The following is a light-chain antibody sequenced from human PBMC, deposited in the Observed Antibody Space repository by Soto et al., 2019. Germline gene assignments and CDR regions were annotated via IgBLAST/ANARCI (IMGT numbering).Light chain of an antibody. CDR3: QQYHNWWT. CDR2: GAS. V-gene: IGKV3-15*01. J-gene: IGKJ1*01. Sequence: EIVMTQSPATLSVSPGERATLSSRASQSVSSNLAWYQKKPGQAPRLLIYGASTRATGIPARFSGSGSGTEFTLTISSLQSEDFAFYYCQQYHNWWTFGQGTRVDIK. CDR1: QSVSSN.